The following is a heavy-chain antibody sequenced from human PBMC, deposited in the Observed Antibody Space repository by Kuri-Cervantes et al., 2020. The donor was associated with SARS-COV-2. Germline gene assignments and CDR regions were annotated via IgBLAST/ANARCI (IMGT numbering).Heavy chain of an antibody. D-gene: IGHD3-9*01. CDR3: ARTPSYYDILTGYYGDAFDI. Sequence: GESLKISCATSAFTFSGYGMHWVRQAPGKGLEWVSFIRYDGSNTYYADSVKGRFTISRDNAKNTLYLQMNSLRAEDTAVYYCARTPSYYDILTGYYGDAFDIWGQGTMVTVSS. CDR1: AFTFSGYG. CDR2: IRYDGSNT. J-gene: IGHJ3*02. V-gene: IGHV3-30*02.